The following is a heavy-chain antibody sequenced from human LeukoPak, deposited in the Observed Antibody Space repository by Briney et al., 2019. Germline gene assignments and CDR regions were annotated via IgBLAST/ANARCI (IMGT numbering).Heavy chain of an antibody. CDR2: INPNSGGT. Sequence: ASVKVSFKASGYTFTGYYMHWVRQTPGQGLEWMGWINPNSGGTNDAQKFQGRVTMTRDTSNSTAYMELTGLRSDDTAVYYCARGSQARYGMDVWGQGTTVTVSS. V-gene: IGHV1-2*02. CDR3: ARGSQARYGMDV. CDR1: GYTFTGYY. J-gene: IGHJ6*02.